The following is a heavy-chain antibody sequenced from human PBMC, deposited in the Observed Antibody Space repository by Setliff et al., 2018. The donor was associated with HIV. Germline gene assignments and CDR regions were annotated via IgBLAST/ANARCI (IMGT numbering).Heavy chain of an antibody. V-gene: IGHV5-51*01. D-gene: IGHD1-1*01. J-gene: IGHJ3*02. CDR1: GYSFTGYW. Sequence: GESLKISCKGSGYSFTGYWIGWVRQMPGKGLEWMGIIYPSDSDTRYSPSFQGHVTISVDKSISTVYLQWSSLKPSDTAMYYCAGEIRTIEGGALDIWGQGTLVTVSS. CDR3: AGEIRTIEGGALDI. CDR2: IYPSDSDT.